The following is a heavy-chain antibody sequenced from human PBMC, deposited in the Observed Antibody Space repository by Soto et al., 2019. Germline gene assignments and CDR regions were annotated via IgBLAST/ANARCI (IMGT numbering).Heavy chain of an antibody. CDR3: AGREFASSSFHYYYYAVDG. Sequence: SATQSHTCTVDDGSFSAYFGTWISQKTGEGLEWIGEINHSGSTNFNPSLKSRVAISADTSRNQFSLRVTSVTAADTAVYYCAGREFASSSFHYYYYAVDGWGQGTTVTGSS. CDR1: DGSFSAYF. CDR2: INHSGST. J-gene: IGHJ6*02. D-gene: IGHD6-6*01. V-gene: IGHV4-34*01.